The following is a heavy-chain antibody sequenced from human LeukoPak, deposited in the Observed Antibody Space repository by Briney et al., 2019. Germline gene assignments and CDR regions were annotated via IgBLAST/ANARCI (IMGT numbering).Heavy chain of an antibody. J-gene: IGHJ3*02. CDR2: ISSSSSYI. Sequence: PGGTLRLSCAASGFTFSSYSMNWVRQAPGKGLEWVSSISSSSSYIYYADSVKGRFTISRDNAKNSLYLQMNSLRAEDTAVYYCARESAPDAFDICGQGTMVTVSS. CDR1: GFTFSSYS. CDR3: ARESAPDAFDI. V-gene: IGHV3-21*01.